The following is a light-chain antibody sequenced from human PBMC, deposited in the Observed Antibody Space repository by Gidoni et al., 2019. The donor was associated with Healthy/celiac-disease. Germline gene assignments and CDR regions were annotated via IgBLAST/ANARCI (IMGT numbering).Light chain of an antibody. V-gene: IGKV2-28*01. Sequence: DLVITQSPLSLRVTPGEPASISCRSSQSLLHRNGYNYLDWYLQKPGQSPQLLIYWGANRASGVPDRFSGSGSGTDFTLKISRVEAEDVGVYYCMQALQTPWTFGQGTKVEIK. J-gene: IGKJ1*01. CDR2: WGA. CDR3: MQALQTPWT. CDR1: QSLLHRNGYNY.